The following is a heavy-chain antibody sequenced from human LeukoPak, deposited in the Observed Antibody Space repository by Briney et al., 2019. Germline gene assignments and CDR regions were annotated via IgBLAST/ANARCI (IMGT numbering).Heavy chain of an antibody. D-gene: IGHD2-2*01. CDR1: GYSISSGYY. V-gene: IGHV4-38-2*02. CDR3: ARTTEDCSRTSCYQYWFDP. CDR2: IYHSGRT. J-gene: IGHJ5*02. Sequence: PETLSLTCTVSGYSISSGYYWGWIRQPPGKGLEWIGSIYHSGRTFYNPSLKSRVTISVDTSKNQFSLKLTSVTAADTAVYYCARTTEDCSRTSCYQYWFDPWGQGTLVTVSS.